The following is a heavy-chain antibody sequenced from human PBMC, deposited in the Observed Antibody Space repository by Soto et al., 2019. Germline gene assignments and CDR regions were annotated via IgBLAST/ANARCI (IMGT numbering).Heavy chain of an antibody. CDR1: GYSFTSYW. D-gene: IGHD6-19*01. CDR2: IYPGDSDT. V-gene: IGHV5-51*01. Sequence: GESLKISCKGSGYSFTSYWIGWVRQMPGKGLEWMGIIYPGDSDTRYSPSFQGQVTISADKSISTAYLQWSSLKASDTAMYYCAISPQATGSMSSGWWRMGYWGQGTLVTVSS. CDR3: AISPQATGSMSSGWWRMGY. J-gene: IGHJ4*02.